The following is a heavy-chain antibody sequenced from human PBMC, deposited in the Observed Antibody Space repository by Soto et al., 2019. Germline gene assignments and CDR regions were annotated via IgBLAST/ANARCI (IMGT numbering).Heavy chain of an antibody. CDR3: AKDPSAAAVELHWSNWFDP. CDR2: ISYDGSNK. Sequence: GGSLRLSCAASGFTFSSYGMHWVRQAPGKGLEWVAVISYDGSNKYYADSVKGRFTISRDNSKNTLYLQMNSLRAEDTAVYYCAKDPSAAAVELHWSNWFDPWGQGTLVTVSS. J-gene: IGHJ5*02. CDR1: GFTFSSYG. V-gene: IGHV3-30*18. D-gene: IGHD1-26*01.